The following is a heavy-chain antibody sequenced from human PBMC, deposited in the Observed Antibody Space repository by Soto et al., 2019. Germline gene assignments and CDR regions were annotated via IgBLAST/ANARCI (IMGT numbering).Heavy chain of an antibody. CDR3: VKLSSGTYSP. CDR1: GFSFSIYA. V-gene: IGHV3-64D*08. CDR2: ISGNGDRA. J-gene: IGHJ5*02. Sequence: HPGGSLRLSCSASGFSFSIYAMHWVRQAPGKGPEYVSAISGNGDRADYADSVKDRFTISRDDSKNTLYLQMSNLRAEDTAVYYCVKLSSGTYSPWGQGTLVTVSS. D-gene: IGHD1-26*01.